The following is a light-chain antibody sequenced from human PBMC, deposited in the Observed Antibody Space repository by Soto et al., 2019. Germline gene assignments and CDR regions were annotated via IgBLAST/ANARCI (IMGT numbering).Light chain of an antibody. CDR2: GAS. V-gene: IGKV3-20*01. CDR1: QSVSSSY. CDR3: QQYTGPPTT. J-gene: IGKJ5*01. Sequence: TQSPSTLSASVGDRVTITCRASQSVSSSYLAWYQQKPGQAPRLLIYGASTRAAGIPDRFSGSGSGTDFTLTITRLEPEDSAVYFCQQYTGPPTTFGQGTRLEIK.